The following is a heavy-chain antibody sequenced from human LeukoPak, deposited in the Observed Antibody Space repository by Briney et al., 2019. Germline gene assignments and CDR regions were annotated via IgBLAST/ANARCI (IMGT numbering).Heavy chain of an antibody. CDR2: INPNSGGT. D-gene: IGHD6-19*01. Sequence: ASVKVSCTASGYTFTGYYMHWVRQAPGQGLEWMGRINPNSGGTNYAQKFQGWVTMTRDTSISTAYMELSRLRSDDTAVYYCARGPRLDSSGWYYGAFDIWGQGTMVTVSS. J-gene: IGHJ3*02. CDR1: GYTFTGYY. CDR3: ARGPRLDSSGWYYGAFDI. V-gene: IGHV1-2*04.